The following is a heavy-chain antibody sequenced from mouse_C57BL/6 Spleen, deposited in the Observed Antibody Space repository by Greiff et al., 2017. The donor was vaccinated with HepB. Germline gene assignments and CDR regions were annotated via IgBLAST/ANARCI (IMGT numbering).Heavy chain of an antibody. D-gene: IGHD1-1*01. Sequence: QVQLQQSGAELVRPGASVTLSCKASGYTFTDYEMHWVKQTPVHGLEWIGAIDPETGGTAYNQKFKGKAILTADKSSSTAYMELRSLTSEDSAVYYCTRGGAITTVVEPLFDYWGQGTTLTVSS. CDR2: IDPETGGT. V-gene: IGHV1-15*01. CDR3: TRGGAITTVVEPLFDY. CDR1: GYTFTDYE. J-gene: IGHJ2*01.